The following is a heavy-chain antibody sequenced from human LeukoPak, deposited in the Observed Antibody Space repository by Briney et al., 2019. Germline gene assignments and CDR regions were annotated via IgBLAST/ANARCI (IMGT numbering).Heavy chain of an antibody. D-gene: IGHD3-22*01. Sequence: ASVNVSCKASGYTFTAYYMHWVRQAPGQGLEWMGWINPNSGDTKIAQKFQGRVTMTRDTSISTAYMELSSLRSDDTAVYYCARGPNYYDTSGFHYRDWGQGTLVTVSS. CDR3: ARGPNYYDTSGFHYRD. CDR1: GYTFTAYY. V-gene: IGHV1-2*02. CDR2: INPNSGDT. J-gene: IGHJ4*02.